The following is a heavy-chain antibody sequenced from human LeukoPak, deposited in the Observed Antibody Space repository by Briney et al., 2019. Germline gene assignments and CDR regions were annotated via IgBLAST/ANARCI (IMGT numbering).Heavy chain of an antibody. Sequence: GGSLRLSCAASAFTFSSYSMNWVRQAPGKGLDWVSYISSSSSTIYYADSVKGRFTISRDNAKNSLYLQMNSLRAEDTAVYYCARPVRDGYNYDAFDIWGQGTMVTVSS. J-gene: IGHJ3*02. CDR1: AFTFSSYS. V-gene: IGHV3-48*01. CDR3: ARPVRDGYNYDAFDI. CDR2: ISSSSSTI. D-gene: IGHD5-24*01.